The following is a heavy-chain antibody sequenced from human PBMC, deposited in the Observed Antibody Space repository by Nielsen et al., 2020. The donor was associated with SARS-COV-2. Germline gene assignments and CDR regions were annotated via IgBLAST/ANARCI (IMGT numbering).Heavy chain of an antibody. D-gene: IGHD6-13*01. V-gene: IGHV3-30*04. CDR1: GFTFKIYT. CDR3: ASGRRYSSSWYEAFDI. J-gene: IGHJ3*02. CDR2: ISYDGSNK. Sequence: GGSLRLSCAASGFTFKIYTMHWVRQAPGKGLEWVAVISYDGSNKYYADSVKGRFTISRDNSKDTLYLQMNSLRAEDTAVYYCASGRRYSSSWYEAFDIWGQGTMVTVSS.